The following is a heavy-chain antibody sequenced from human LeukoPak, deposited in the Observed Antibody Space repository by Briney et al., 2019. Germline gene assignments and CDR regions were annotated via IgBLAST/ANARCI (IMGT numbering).Heavy chain of an antibody. CDR1: GFTFSYYS. V-gene: IGHV3-48*04. D-gene: IGHD5-24*01. J-gene: IGHJ6*03. CDR3: AGSEMAKTSYYYYMDV. Sequence: GGSLRLSCAASGFTFSYYSMNWVRQAPGKGLEWVSYISSSGSTIYYADSVKGRLTISRDNAKNSLYLQLDRLRAEDTAVYYCAGSEMAKTSYYYYMDVWGKGTTVTVSS. CDR2: ISSSGSTI.